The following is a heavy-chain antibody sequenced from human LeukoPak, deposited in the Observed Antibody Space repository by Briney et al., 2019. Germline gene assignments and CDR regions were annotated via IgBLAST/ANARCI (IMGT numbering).Heavy chain of an antibody. J-gene: IGHJ3*02. CDR2: IYHSGST. CDR3: ARDKGSGSDSAFDI. Sequence: SETLSLTCAVSGVSISSGGYSWSWIRQPPGKGLEWIGYIYHSGSTYHNPSLKSRVTISVDRSKNQFSLRMSSVTAADTAVYYCARDKGSGSDSAFDIWGQGTMGTVSS. CDR1: GVSISSGGYS. D-gene: IGHD5-12*01. V-gene: IGHV4-30-2*01.